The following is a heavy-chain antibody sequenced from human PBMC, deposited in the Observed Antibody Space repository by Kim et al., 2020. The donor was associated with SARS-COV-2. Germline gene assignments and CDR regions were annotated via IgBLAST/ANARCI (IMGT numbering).Heavy chain of an antibody. CDR2: T. J-gene: IGHJ4*02. V-gene: IGHV4-39*01. Sequence: TYYTPSLKSRVPISVDTSKNQFSLKLSSVTAADTAVYYCARLDYSNLDYWGQGTLVTVSS. D-gene: IGHD4-4*01. CDR3: ARLDYSNLDY.